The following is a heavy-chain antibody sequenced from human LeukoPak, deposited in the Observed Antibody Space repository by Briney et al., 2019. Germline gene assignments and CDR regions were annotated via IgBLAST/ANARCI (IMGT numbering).Heavy chain of an antibody. V-gene: IGHV3-9*01. D-gene: IGHD3-22*01. J-gene: IGHJ4*02. Sequence: GGSLRLSCAASGFTFDDYAMHWVRQAPGKGLEWVSGISWNSGSIGYADSVKGRFTISRDNAKNSLYLQMNSLRAEDTAVYYCARDAVWGYYDSSGYYPLDYWGQGTLVTVSS. CDR1: GFTFDDYA. CDR2: ISWNSGSI. CDR3: ARDAVWGYYDSSGYYPLDY.